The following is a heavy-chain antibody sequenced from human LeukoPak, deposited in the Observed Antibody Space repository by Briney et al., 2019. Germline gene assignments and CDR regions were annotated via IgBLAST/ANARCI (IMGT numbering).Heavy chain of an antibody. Sequence: GKSLRLSCAASGFTFSSYGMHWVRQAPGKGLEWVAVISYDGSSKYYIDSVKGRSTISRDNSKNTLYLQMSSLRAEDTAVYYCARGENSKTYPVSGYWGQGTLVTVSS. CDR3: ARGENSKTYPVSGY. CDR2: ISYDGSSK. D-gene: IGHD2/OR15-2a*01. CDR1: GFTFSSYG. V-gene: IGHV3-30*03. J-gene: IGHJ4*02.